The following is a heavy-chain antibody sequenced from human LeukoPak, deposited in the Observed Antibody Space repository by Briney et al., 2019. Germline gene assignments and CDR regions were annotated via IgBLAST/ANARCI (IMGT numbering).Heavy chain of an antibody. CDR1: GFTFSSYW. D-gene: IGHD3-10*01. CDR3: ARAMVRGKPQQPFDP. Sequence: GGSLRLSCAASGFTFSSYWMSWVRQAPGKGLEWVANIKQDGSEKYYVDSVKGRFTISRDNAKNSLYLQMNSLRAEDTAVYYCARAMVRGKPQQPFDPWGQGTLVTVSS. J-gene: IGHJ5*02. V-gene: IGHV3-7*01. CDR2: IKQDGSEK.